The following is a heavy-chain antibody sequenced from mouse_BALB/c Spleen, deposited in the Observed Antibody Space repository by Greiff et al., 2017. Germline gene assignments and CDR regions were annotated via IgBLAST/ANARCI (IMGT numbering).Heavy chain of an antibody. CDR3: ARDRYYAMDY. Sequence: EVHLVESGGGLVQPGGSLKLSCAASGFTFSSYGMSWVRQTPDKRLELVATINSNGGSTYYPDSVKGRFTISRDNAKNTLYLQMSSLKSEDTAMYYCARDRYYAMDYWGQGTSVTVSS. CDR2: INSNGGST. J-gene: IGHJ4*01. V-gene: IGHV5-6-3*01. CDR1: GFTFSSYG.